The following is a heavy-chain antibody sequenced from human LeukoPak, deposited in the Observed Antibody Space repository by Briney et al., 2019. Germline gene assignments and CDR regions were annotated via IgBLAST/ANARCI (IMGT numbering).Heavy chain of an antibody. CDR2: INPSGGST. V-gene: IGHV1-46*01. CDR3: AANHPSSGYFDY. Sequence: ASVKVSCKASGYTFTSYYMHWVRQDPGQGLEWMGIINPSGGSTSYAQKFQGRVTMTRDTSTSTVYMELSSLRSEDTAVYYCAANHPSSGYFDYWGQGTLVTVSS. D-gene: IGHD3-22*01. CDR1: GYTFTSYY. J-gene: IGHJ4*02.